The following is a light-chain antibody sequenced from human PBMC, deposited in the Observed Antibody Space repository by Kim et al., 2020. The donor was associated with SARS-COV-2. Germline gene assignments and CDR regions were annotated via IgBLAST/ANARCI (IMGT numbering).Light chain of an antibody. CDR1: QSVSSN. Sequence: SPGERATLSCRARQSVSSNLAWYQQKPGQAPRLLIYGASTRATGIPARFSGSGSGTEFTLTISSLQSEDFAVYYCQQYNNWPVAFGQGTKVEIK. V-gene: IGKV3-15*01. CDR2: GAS. J-gene: IGKJ1*01. CDR3: QQYNNWPVA.